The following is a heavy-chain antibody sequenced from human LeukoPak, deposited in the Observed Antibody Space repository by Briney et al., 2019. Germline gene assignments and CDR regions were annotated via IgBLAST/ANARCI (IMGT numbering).Heavy chain of an antibody. V-gene: IGHV4-39*07. Sequence: SETLSLTCTVSGGSISSSSYYWGWIRQPPGKGLEWIGSIYYSGSTYYNPSLKSRVTISVDTSKNQFSLKLSSVTAADTAVYYCARDEYSSSWDLYYFDYWGQGTLVTVSS. CDR2: IYYSGST. CDR3: ARDEYSSSWDLYYFDY. CDR1: GGSISSSSYY. D-gene: IGHD6-13*01. J-gene: IGHJ4*02.